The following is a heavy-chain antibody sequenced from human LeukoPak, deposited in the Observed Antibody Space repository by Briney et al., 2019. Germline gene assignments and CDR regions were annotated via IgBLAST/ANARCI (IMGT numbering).Heavy chain of an antibody. V-gene: IGHV3-21*01. CDR1: GFTFSSYS. D-gene: IGHD6-13*01. J-gene: IGHJ4*02. Sequence: PGGSLRLSCAASGFTFSSYSMNWVRQAPGKGLEWVSSISSSSSYIYYADSVKGRFTISRDNAKNSLYLQMNSLRAEDTAVYYCAKDLGPIAAAGRGGDYWGQGTLVTVSS. CDR2: ISSSSSYI. CDR3: AKDLGPIAAAGRGGDY.